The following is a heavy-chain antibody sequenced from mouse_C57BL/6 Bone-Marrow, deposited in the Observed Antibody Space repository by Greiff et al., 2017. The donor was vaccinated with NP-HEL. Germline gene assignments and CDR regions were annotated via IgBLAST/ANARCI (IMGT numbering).Heavy chain of an antibody. J-gene: IGHJ2*01. V-gene: IGHV1-76*01. CDR2: IYPGSGNT. Sequence: QVQLKESGAELVRPGASVKLSCKASGYTFTDYYINWVKQRPGQGLEWIARIYPGSGNTYYNEKFKGKATLTAEKSSSTAYMQLSSLTSEDSAVYGCARRGYFDYWGKGTTLTVSS. CDR3: ARRGYFDY. CDR1: GYTFTDYY.